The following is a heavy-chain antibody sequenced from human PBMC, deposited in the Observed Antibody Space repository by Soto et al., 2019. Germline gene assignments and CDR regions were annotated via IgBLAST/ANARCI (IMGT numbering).Heavy chain of an antibody. CDR1: GGSISSSNW. J-gene: IGHJ4*02. CDR2: IYHSGST. D-gene: IGHD6-13*01. CDR3: ARRKYSSSWYFDY. Sequence: SETLSLTCAVSGGSISSSNWWSWVRQPPGKGLDWIGEIYHSGSTNYNPSLKSRVTISVDKSKNQFSLKLSSVTAADTAVYYCARRKYSSSWYFDYWGQGTLVTVSS. V-gene: IGHV4-4*02.